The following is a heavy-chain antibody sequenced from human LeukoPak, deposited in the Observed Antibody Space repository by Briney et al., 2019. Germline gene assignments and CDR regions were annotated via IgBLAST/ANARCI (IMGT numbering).Heavy chain of an antibody. Sequence: SETLSLTCSVSSESFTGYYWSWIRQPPGRGLEWMGEIVNVGSTNINPSLKSRVSMSIDSSKNQISLKLTAVTAADTATYYCALQASGDFGEFPYSYYLDVWGKGTPVIVSS. CDR2: IVNVGST. CDR3: ALQASGDFGEFPYSYYLDV. V-gene: IGHV4-34*12. D-gene: IGHD3-10*01. CDR1: SESFTGYY. J-gene: IGHJ6*03.